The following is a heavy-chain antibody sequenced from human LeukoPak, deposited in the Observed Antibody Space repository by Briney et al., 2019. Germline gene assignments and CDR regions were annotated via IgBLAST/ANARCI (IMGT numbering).Heavy chain of an antibody. D-gene: IGHD5-18*01. J-gene: IGHJ5*02. CDR2: ISGSGGIT. CDR3: AKGRGFSYGSGNWFDP. Sequence: GGSLRLSCAVSGFTFSSYAMNWVRQAPGKGLDWVSGISGSGGITYYADSVKGRFTIPRDNSKNTLYLQMNSLRAEDTALYYCAKGRGFSYGSGNWFDPWGQGTLVTVSS. CDR1: GFTFSSYA. V-gene: IGHV3-23*01.